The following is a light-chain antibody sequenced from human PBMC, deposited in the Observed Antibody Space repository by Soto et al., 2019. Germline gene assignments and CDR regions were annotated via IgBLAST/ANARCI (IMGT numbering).Light chain of an antibody. Sequence: QSALTQPASVSGSPGQSITISCTGTNSDIGTYNFVSWYQRPPGKAPKLLIYEVTNRPSGVSSRFSGSKSGSTASLTISGLQAEDEGDYYCGSWDSSLSAYVFATGTKLTVL. CDR1: NSDIGTYNF. CDR3: GSWDSSLSAYV. CDR2: EVT. J-gene: IGLJ1*01. V-gene: IGLV2-14*01.